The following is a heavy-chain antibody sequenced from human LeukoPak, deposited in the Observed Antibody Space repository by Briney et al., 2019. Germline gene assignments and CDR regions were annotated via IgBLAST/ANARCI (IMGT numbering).Heavy chain of an antibody. V-gene: IGHV3-7*01. D-gene: IGHD6-19*01. Sequence: GGSLRLSCAASGFAVSTSWMGWVRQAPGKGLEWVANMKGDGSEKHYVDSMKGRFTISRDNAKNSLYLQMNSLTAEDTAVYYCARQVQYRSGYFPPDPWGQGTLVTVSS. CDR2: MKGDGSEK. CDR3: ARQVQYRSGYFPPDP. J-gene: IGHJ5*02. CDR1: GFAVSTSW.